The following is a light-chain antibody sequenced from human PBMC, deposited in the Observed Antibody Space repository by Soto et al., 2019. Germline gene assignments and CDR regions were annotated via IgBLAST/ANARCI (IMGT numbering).Light chain of an antibody. J-gene: IGLJ2*01. CDR3: SSYAGSSTVL. V-gene: IGLV2-23*01. Sequence: QSALTQPASVSGSPGQSITISCTGTSSDVGSYEFVSWYQQHPGKAPKLMIYEGNKRPSGVSNRFSGSKSGYTASLTISGLRTEDEADYFCSSYAGSSTVLFGGGTQLTVL. CDR2: EGN. CDR1: SSDVGSYEF.